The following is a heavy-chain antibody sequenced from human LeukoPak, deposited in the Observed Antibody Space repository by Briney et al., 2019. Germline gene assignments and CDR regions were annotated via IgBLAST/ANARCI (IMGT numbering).Heavy chain of an antibody. CDR1: GFTFSSYA. D-gene: IGHD3-10*01. V-gene: IGHV3-30-3*01. Sequence: GGSLRLSCAASGFTFSSYAIHWVRQAPDKGLEWVAVISNDGSNQYYADSVKGRFTISRDNSKNTLYLQMNSLRVGDTAVYYCVRDYGPGGFGPWGQGALVTVSS. CDR2: ISNDGSNQ. CDR3: VRDYGPGGFGP. J-gene: IGHJ5*02.